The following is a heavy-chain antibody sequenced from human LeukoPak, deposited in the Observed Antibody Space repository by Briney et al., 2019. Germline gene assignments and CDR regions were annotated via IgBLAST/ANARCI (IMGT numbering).Heavy chain of an antibody. CDR1: GFTFSSYS. CDR3: VREDYGGNSVFDS. V-gene: IGHV3-21*01. Sequence: GGSLRLSCAASGFTFSSYSMNWVRQAPGKGLEWVSSISSSSSYIYYADSVKGRFTISRDNAKNSLYLQMNSLRAEDTAVYYCVREDYGGNSVFDSWGQGTLVTVSS. D-gene: IGHD4-23*01. CDR2: ISSSSSYI. J-gene: IGHJ4*02.